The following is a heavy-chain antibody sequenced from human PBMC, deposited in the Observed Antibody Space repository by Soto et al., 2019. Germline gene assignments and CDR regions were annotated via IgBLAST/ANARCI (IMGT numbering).Heavy chain of an antibody. V-gene: IGHV1-2*04. CDR2: INPNSGGT. CDR3: ARSYCTNGVCLNFDY. CDR1: GYTFTGYY. J-gene: IGHJ4*02. D-gene: IGHD2-8*01. Sequence: ASVKVSCKASGYTFTGYYMHWVRQAPGQGLEWMGWINPNSGGTNYAQKFQGWVTMTRDTSISTAYMELSRLRSDDTAVYYCARSYCTNGVCLNFDYWGQGTLVTVSS.